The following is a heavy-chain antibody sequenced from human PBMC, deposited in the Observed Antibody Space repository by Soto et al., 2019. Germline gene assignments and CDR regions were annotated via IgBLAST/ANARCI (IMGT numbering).Heavy chain of an antibody. V-gene: IGHV1-69*13. CDR1: GGTFSSYA. CDR2: IIPIFGTA. D-gene: IGHD4-17*01. J-gene: IGHJ6*02. CDR3: ARDSSDGDHHRGYYYYYYGMDV. Sequence: SVKVSCKASGGTFSSYAISWVRQAPGQGLEWMGGIIPIFGTANYAQKFQGRVTITADESTSTAYMELSSLRAEDTAVYYCARDSSDGDHHRGYYYYYYGMDVWGQGTTVTVSS.